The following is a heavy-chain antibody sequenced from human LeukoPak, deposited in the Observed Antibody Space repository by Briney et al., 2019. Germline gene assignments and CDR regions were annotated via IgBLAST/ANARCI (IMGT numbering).Heavy chain of an antibody. V-gene: IGHV3-23*01. CDR3: AKDRRGGSYYAATLDI. D-gene: IGHD1-26*01. J-gene: IGHJ3*02. CDR2: ISYSGDHT. CDR1: GFTFSSYA. Sequence: GRSLRLSCAVSGFTFSSYAMSWVRQAPGKGREWVSGISYSGDHTYYADSVKGRFTISRDNSKNTMYVQMNSLRVEDTAVYYCAKDRRGGSYYAATLDIWGQGTMVTVSS.